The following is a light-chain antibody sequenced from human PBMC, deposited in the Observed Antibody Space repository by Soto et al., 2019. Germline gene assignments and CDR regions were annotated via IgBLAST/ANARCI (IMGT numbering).Light chain of an antibody. V-gene: IGLV2-14*01. CDR3: SSYASSSTNV. CDR1: SSNIGAGFD. Sequence: QSGLTQPPSVSGAPAQRVTITCTWSSSNIGAGFDVSWYQQHPGKAPKLMIYEVSNRPSGVSNRFSGSKSGNTASLTISGLQAEDEADYYCSSYASSSTNVFGTGIKVTVL. J-gene: IGLJ1*01. CDR2: EVS.